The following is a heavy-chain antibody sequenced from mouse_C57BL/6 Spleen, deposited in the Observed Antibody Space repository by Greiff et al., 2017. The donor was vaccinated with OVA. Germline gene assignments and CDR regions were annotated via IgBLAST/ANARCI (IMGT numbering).Heavy chain of an antibody. CDR1: GYTFTDYE. CDR2: IDPETGGT. CDR3: TRYYYGSSGFAY. J-gene: IGHJ3*01. V-gene: IGHV1-15*01. D-gene: IGHD1-1*01. Sequence: VQLQQSGAELVRPGASVTLSCKASGYTFTDYEMHWVKQTPVHGLEWIGAIDPETGGTAYNQKFKGKAILTADNSSSTASMALRRLTSEDSAVYYCTRYYYGSSGFAYWGQGTLVTVSA.